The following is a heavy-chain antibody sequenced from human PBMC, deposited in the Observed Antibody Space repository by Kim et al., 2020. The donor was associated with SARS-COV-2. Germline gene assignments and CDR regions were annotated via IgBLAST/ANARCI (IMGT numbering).Heavy chain of an antibody. CDR1: GFTFSSYS. CDR2: ISSSSYI. CDR3: ARVDSGWGLEGWFDP. D-gene: IGHD6-19*01. J-gene: IGHJ5*02. Sequence: GGSLRLSCAASGFTFSSYSMNWVRQAPGKGLEWVSSISSSSYIYYADSVKGRFTISRDNAKNSLYLQMNSLRAEDTAVYYCARVDSGWGLEGWFDPWGQGTLVTVSS. V-gene: IGHV3-21*01.